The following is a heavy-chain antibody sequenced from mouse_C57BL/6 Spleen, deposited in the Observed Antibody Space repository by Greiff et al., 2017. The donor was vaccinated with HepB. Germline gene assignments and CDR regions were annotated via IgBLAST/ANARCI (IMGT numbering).Heavy chain of an antibody. CDR2: IGSGGSYT. CDR3: ARQGGSAWFAY. CDR1: GFTFSSYG. V-gene: IGHV5-6*01. J-gene: IGHJ3*01. Sequence: EVKLMESGGDLVKPGGSLKLSCAASGFTFSSYGMSWVRQTPDKRLEWVATIGSGGSYTYYPDSVKGRFTISRDNAKNTLYLQMSSLKSEDTAMYYCARQGGSAWFAYWGQRTLVTVSA.